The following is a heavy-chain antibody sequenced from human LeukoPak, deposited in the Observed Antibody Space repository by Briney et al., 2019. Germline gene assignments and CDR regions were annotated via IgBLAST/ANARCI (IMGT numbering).Heavy chain of an antibody. CDR1: GFTFSSYA. Sequence: GGSLRLSCAASGFTFSSYAMSWVRQAPGKGLERVSAISGSGGSTYYADSVKGRFTISRDNAKNSLYLQMNSLRAEDTAVYYCARSVEMATIHFDYWGQGTLVTVSS. V-gene: IGHV3-23*01. D-gene: IGHD5-24*01. CDR3: ARSVEMATIHFDY. J-gene: IGHJ4*02. CDR2: ISGSGGST.